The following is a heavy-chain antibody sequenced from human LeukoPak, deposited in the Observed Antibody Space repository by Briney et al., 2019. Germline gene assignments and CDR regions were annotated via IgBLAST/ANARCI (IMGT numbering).Heavy chain of an antibody. Sequence: GGSLRLSCAASASSLNAYNMNWVRQAPGKGLEWVSSISSSSSYIYYADSVKGRFTISRDNAKNSLYLQMNSLRAEDTAVYYCARDPQAGDYWGQGTLVTVSS. J-gene: IGHJ4*02. CDR2: ISSSSSYI. CDR3: ARDPQAGDY. CDR1: ASSLNAYN. D-gene: IGHD3-10*01. V-gene: IGHV3-21*01.